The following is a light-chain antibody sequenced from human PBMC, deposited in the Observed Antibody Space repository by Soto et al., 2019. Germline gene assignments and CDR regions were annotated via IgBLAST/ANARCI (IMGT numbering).Light chain of an antibody. J-gene: IGLJ1*01. Sequence: QSVLTQPASVSGSPGQSITISCTGTSSDVGGYNYVSWYQQHPGKVPKLMMFDVNNRPSGVSNRFSGSKSGNTASLTISGLQDEDEADYFCCSYATGSVYVFGTGTKLTVL. CDR2: DVN. CDR3: CSYATGSVYV. CDR1: SSDVGGYNY. V-gene: IGLV2-14*01.